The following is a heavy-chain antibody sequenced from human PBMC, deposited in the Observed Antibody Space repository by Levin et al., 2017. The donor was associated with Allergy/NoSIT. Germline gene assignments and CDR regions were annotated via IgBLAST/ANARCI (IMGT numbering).Heavy chain of an antibody. Sequence: SQTLSLTCTVSGGSISSYYWSWIRQPPGKGLEWIGYIYYSGSTNYNPSLKSRVTISVDTSKNQFSLKLSSVTAADTAVYYCARVPNQKQWLVRGLRVKPKWFDPWGQGTLVTVSS. D-gene: IGHD6-19*01. CDR3: ARVPNQKQWLVRGLRVKPKWFDP. J-gene: IGHJ5*02. CDR1: GGSISSYY. V-gene: IGHV4-59*01. CDR2: IYYSGST.